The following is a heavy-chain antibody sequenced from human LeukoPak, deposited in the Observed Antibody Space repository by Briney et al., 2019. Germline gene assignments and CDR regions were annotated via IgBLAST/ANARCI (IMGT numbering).Heavy chain of an antibody. V-gene: IGHV4-34*01. Sequence: SETLSLTCAVYGGSFSGYYWSWIRQPLGKGLEWIGEINHSGNTNYNPSLKSRVTISVDTSKNQFSLKLSSVTAADTAVYYCARGISEEGYYYYYMDVWGKGTTVTVSS. CDR1: GGSFSGYY. D-gene: IGHD3-10*01. J-gene: IGHJ6*03. CDR2: INHSGNT. CDR3: ARGISEEGYYYYYMDV.